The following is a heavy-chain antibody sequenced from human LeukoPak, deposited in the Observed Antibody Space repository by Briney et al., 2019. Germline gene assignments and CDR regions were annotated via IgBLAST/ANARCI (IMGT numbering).Heavy chain of an antibody. CDR1: GGSFSAYR. CDR2: INHSGST. D-gene: IGHD3-22*01. V-gene: IGHV4-34*01. Sequence: PSETLSLTCAVFGGSFSAYRWTWIRQSPGKGLEWIGEINHSGSTNYNPSLKSRVTISADTSKNQFSLRLSSVTAADTAVYYCARSYDNSRLRGFDIWGQGTMVIVSS. J-gene: IGHJ3*02. CDR3: ARSYDNSRLRGFDI.